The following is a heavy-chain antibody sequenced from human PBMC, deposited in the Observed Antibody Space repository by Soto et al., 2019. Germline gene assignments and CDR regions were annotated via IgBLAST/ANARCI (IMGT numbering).Heavy chain of an antibody. CDR1: GFTSSSYS. J-gene: IGHJ4*02. CDR2: ISSSSSHI. Sequence: GESLRLSCAASGFTSSSYSMNWVRQAPGKGLEWVSSISSSSSHIYYADSVKGRFTISRDNAKNSLYLQMNSLRAEDTAVYFCARDILYDIRTGYFYWGQGNLFTVSX. V-gene: IGHV3-21*04. CDR3: ARDILYDIRTGYFY. D-gene: IGHD3-9*01.